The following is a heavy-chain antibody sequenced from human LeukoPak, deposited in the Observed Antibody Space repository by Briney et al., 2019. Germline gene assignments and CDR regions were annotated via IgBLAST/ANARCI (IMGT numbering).Heavy chain of an antibody. Sequence: PGGSLRLSCAASEFTVSSNYMSWVRQAPGKGLERVSVIYSGGSTYYADSVKGRFTISRDNSKNTLYLQMNSLRAEDTAVYYCARGALDYGGNLRGLDYWGQGTLVTVSS. D-gene: IGHD4-23*01. CDR3: ARGALDYGGNLRGLDY. CDR1: EFTVSSNY. J-gene: IGHJ4*02. CDR2: IYSGGST. V-gene: IGHV3-53*01.